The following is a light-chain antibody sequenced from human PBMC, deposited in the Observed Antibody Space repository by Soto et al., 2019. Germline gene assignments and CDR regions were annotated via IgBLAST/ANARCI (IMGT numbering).Light chain of an antibody. CDR2: GAN. CDR3: QQYDSLPLT. V-gene: IGKV1-33*01. CDR1: QSISRY. J-gene: IGKJ4*01. Sequence: DIQLTQSPSSLSASVGDRITIICRSSQSISRYLNWYQQRPGTAPKVLIFGANSLQSGVPSRFSGGGSGTDFTLTISSLQPEDFATYYCQQYDSLPLTFGGGTKVDIK.